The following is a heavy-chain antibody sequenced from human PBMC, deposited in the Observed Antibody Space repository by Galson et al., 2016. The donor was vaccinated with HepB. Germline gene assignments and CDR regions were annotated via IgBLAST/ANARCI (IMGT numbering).Heavy chain of an antibody. J-gene: IGHJ5*02. CDR3: ARDLYETSTYYDDCFDP. V-gene: IGHV1-18*01. Sequence: SVKVSCKASGYTFSSYGISWVRQAPGQGLEWLGWISGYNGRANYAQRFQGRVTMTTDTSTATAFMDLRGLRSDDTAVYFCARDLYETSTYYDDCFDPWGQGTLVTVSS. CDR2: ISGYNGRA. CDR1: GYTFSSYG. D-gene: IGHD3-3*01.